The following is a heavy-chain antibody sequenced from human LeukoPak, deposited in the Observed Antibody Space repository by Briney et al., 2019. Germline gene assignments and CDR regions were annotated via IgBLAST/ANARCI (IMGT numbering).Heavy chain of an antibody. CDR1: GFTFSSYA. Sequence: GGSLRLSCAASGFTFSSYAMTWVRQAPGKGLEWVANINQDGSEKYYVDSVKGRFTISRDHTNNSLYLQMNTLRAEDTAVYYCARALFPYFDPWGQGTLVIVSS. CDR2: INQDGSEK. J-gene: IGHJ5*02. CDR3: ARALFPYFDP. V-gene: IGHV3-7*01.